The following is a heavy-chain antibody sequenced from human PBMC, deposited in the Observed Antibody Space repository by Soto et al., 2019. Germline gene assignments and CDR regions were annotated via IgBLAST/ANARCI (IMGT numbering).Heavy chain of an antibody. J-gene: IGHJ6*02. V-gene: IGHV3-48*01. Sequence: PGGSLRLSCAASGFTFSSYSMNWVRQAPGKGLEWVSYISSSSSTIYYADSVKGRFTISRDNAKNSLYLQMNSLRAEDTAVYYCAKEYSDFLTAFYGPLNIYYYYSGMDVWGQGTTVTVSS. D-gene: IGHD3-9*01. CDR2: ISSSSSTI. CDR3: AKEYSDFLTAFYGPLNIYYYYSGMDV. CDR1: GFTFSSYS.